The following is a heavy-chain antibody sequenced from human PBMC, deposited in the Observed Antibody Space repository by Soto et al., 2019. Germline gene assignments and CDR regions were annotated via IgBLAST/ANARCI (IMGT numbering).Heavy chain of an antibody. J-gene: IGHJ4*02. V-gene: IGHV3-21*01. D-gene: IGHD3-3*01. CDR2: ISSSSSYI. CDR3: ARDFNENPYYDFWSGPYYFDY. CDR1: GFTFSSYS. Sequence: GGSLRLSCAASGFTFSSYSMNWVRQAPGKGLEWVSSISSSSSYIYYADSVKGRFTISRDNAKNSLYLQMNSLRAEDTAVYYCARDFNENPYYDFWSGPYYFDYWGQGTLVTVSS.